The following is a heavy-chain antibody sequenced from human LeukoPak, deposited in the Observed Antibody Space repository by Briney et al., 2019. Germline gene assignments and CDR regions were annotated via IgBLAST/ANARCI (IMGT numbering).Heavy chain of an antibody. V-gene: IGHV3-23*01. Sequence: PGGSLRLSCSGSGFTFMNYVMAWVRQAPGKGLEWVSSIRLGGGLTHSADPVKGRFIISRDMNTLFLKMNTLRPEDTAMYYCARKITMVRGPLIKGYFDLWGRGTLVSVSS. J-gene: IGHJ2*01. D-gene: IGHD3-10*01. CDR1: GFTFMNYV. CDR2: IRLGGGLT. CDR3: ARKITMVRGPLIKGYFDL.